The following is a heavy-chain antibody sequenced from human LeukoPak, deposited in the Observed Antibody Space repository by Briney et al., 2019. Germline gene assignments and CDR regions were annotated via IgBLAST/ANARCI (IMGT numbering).Heavy chain of an antibody. CDR1: GFTFSNYA. CDR3: AKDSSGWYHWFDP. J-gene: IGHJ5*02. CDR2: ISGSGDST. Sequence: GGSLRLSCATSGFTFSNYAMSWVRQAPGKGLEWVSGISGSGDSTNYAESVKGRFTISRDNSKNTLYLRMNSLRAEDTALYYCAKDSSGWYHWFDPWGQGTLVTVSS. V-gene: IGHV3-23*01. D-gene: IGHD6-19*01.